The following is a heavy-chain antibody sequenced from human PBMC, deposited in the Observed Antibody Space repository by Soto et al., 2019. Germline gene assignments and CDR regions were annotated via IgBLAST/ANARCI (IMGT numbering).Heavy chain of an antibody. CDR1: GYIFTSYY. V-gene: IGHV1-46*03. CDR2: INPFDGSR. J-gene: IGHJ5*02. D-gene: IGHD3-10*01. CDR3: SRVDPGETSPLYH. Sequence: ASVKVSCKAAGYIFTSYYIHWVRQAPGQGLEWMEWINPFDGSRMFAQSFQGRVTMTRDTSTSTVYMEVSSLRSEDTAVYYCSRVDPGETSPLYHWGQGTLVTVS.